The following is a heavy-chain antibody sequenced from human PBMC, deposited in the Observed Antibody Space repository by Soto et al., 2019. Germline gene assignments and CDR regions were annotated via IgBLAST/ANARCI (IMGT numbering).Heavy chain of an antibody. D-gene: IGHD3-10*01. V-gene: IGHV3-7*03. CDR2: IKQDGSDK. J-gene: IGHJ4*02. Sequence: EVQLVESGGGLVQPEGSLRLSCAASGFTFSSYWMTWVRQAPGKGLECVANIKQDGSDKYYVDSVKGRFTISRDNAKNSLYLQMNSLRVEDTAVYYCARQTRAPESWGQGTLVTVSS. CDR3: ARQTRAPES. CDR1: GFTFSSYW.